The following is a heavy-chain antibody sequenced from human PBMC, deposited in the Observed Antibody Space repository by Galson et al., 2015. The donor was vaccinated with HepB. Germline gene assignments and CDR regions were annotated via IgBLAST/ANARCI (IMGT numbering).Heavy chain of an antibody. CDR3: AKVGGDCSSTSCYFDY. D-gene: IGHD2-2*01. CDR1: GFTFSDYY. CDR2: ISSSSSYT. J-gene: IGHJ4*02. Sequence: SLRLSCAASGFTFSDYYMSWIRQAPGKGLEWVSYISSSSSYTNYADSVKGRFTISRDNSKNTLYLQMNSLRAEDTAVYYCAKVGGDCSSTSCYFDYWGQGTLVTVSS. V-gene: IGHV3-11*05.